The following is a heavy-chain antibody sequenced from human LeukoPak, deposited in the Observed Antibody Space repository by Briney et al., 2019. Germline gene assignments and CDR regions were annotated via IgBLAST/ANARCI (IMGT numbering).Heavy chain of an antibody. V-gene: IGHV3-23*01. D-gene: IGHD4-17*01. CDR1: GFSFSSHA. CDR3: ANEIRPNDY. CDR2: ISVSGDDT. Sequence: GGSLRLSCATSGFSFSSHAMTWVRQAPGKGLEWLSAISVSGDDTYYADSVKGRFTISRDNSKNTLYLQMNSLSADDTAMYYCANEIRPNDYWGQGTLVTVSS. J-gene: IGHJ4*02.